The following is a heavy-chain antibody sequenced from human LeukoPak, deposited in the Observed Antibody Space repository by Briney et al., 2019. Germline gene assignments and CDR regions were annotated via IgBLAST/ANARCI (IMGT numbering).Heavy chain of an antibody. D-gene: IGHD3-10*01. CDR2: MNPNSGNT. J-gene: IGHJ4*02. Sequence: ASVKVSCTASGYTFTSYDINRVRQATGQGLEWMGWMNPNSGNTGYAQKFQGRVTMTRNTSISTAYMELSSLRSEDTAVYYCARGFTMVRGVIIGYWGQGTLVTVSS. CDR3: ARGFTMVRGVIIGY. V-gene: IGHV1-8*01. CDR1: GYTFTSYD.